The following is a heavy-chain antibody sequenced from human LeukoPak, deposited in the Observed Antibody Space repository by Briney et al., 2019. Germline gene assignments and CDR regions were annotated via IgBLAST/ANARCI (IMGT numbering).Heavy chain of an antibody. CDR2: ISYDGSKR. V-gene: IGHV3-30*04. Sequence: GGSLRLSCAASGITSSNYAMHWVRQAPGKGLEWVAVISYDGSKRYYADFVKGRFSMSRDNAKNSLYLQMNSLRAEDTAVYYCAKTLTPVVAAAYFDYWGQGTLVTVSS. CDR1: GITSSNYA. D-gene: IGHD2-15*01. CDR3: AKTLTPVVAAAYFDY. J-gene: IGHJ4*02.